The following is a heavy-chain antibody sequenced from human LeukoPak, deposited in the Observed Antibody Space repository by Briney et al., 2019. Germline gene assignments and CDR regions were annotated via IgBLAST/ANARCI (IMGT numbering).Heavy chain of an antibody. Sequence: ASETLSLTCTVSGGSISSGSYCWSWMRQPAGKGLEWIGRIYASGSTCYTPSFKSRVTMSLDRSKNQFSLKVTSVTAADTAVYYCARGKLAVDAFDIWGQGTMVTVSS. CDR2: IYASGST. CDR3: ARGKLAVDAFDI. CDR1: GGSISSGSYC. V-gene: IGHV4-61*02. J-gene: IGHJ3*02. D-gene: IGHD2-8*02.